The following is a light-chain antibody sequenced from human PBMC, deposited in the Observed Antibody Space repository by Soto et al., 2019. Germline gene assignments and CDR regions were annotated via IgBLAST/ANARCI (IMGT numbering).Light chain of an antibody. Sequence: EIVLTQSPATLSLSPGERATLSCRASQSVSSYLAWYQQKPVQAPRLLIYDASNRATGIPARFSGSGSVTDFTLTISSLEPEDFAVYYCQQRSNWPPLTLGGGTKVEIK. V-gene: IGKV3-11*01. CDR1: QSVSSY. J-gene: IGKJ4*01. CDR3: QQRSNWPPLT. CDR2: DAS.